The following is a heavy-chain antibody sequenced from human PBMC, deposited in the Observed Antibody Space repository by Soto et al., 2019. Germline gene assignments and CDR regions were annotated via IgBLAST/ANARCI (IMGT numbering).Heavy chain of an antibody. J-gene: IGHJ5*02. CDR2: LYYTGTT. CDR1: GGSIGSSSYY. Sequence: PSETLSLTCSVSGGSIGSSSYYFGWIRQPPGKCLEWMGSLYYTGTTYYNSSLKSRVTISADKSQNQFSLRLRSVTAADTAGYYCGAYCSRTSCYDWFDPWGQGTLVTVSS. V-gene: IGHV4-39*01. D-gene: IGHD2-2*01. CDR3: GAYCSRTSCYDWFDP.